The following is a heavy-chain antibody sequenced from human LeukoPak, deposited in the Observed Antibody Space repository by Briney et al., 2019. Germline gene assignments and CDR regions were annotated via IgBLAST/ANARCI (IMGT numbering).Heavy chain of an antibody. CDR1: GGSFSGYY. D-gene: IGHD2-2*01. CDR2: INHSGST. CDR3: ARARGALGYCSSTSCSTLGAFDI. J-gene: IGHJ3*02. Sequence: SETLSLTCAVSGGSFSGYYWSWIRQPPGKGLEWIGEINHSGSTNYNPSLKSRVTISVDTSKNQFSLKLSSVTAADTAVYYCARARGALGYCSSTSCSTLGAFDIWGQGTMVTVSS. V-gene: IGHV4-34*01.